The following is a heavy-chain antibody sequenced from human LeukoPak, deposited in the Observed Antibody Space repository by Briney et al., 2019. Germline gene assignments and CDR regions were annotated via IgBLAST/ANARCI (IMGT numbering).Heavy chain of an antibody. CDR3: AKDDSGSSFTFDY. Sequence: QPGGSLLLSCAAAGFTFGSYGMQWVRKAPGKGLEGVAVISYDGSNKYYPHSVKPRFTISRDNSNNTLYLQMNSLRAEDTAVYYCAKDDSGSSFTFDYWGQGTLVTVSS. D-gene: IGHD1-26*01. V-gene: IGHV3-30*18. J-gene: IGHJ4*02. CDR1: GFTFGSYG. CDR2: ISYDGSNK.